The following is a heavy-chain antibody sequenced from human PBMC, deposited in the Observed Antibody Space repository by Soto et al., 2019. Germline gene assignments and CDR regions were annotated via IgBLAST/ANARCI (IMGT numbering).Heavy chain of an antibody. V-gene: IGHV3-74*01. D-gene: IGHD4-17*01. Sequence: EVQLVESGGGLVQPGGSLRLSCAASGFTFFTYWIHWVRQVPGKGLVWVSRINSDGSHTSYADSVRGRFTISRDNSKNTLYMQMNSLSAADAAVYYCAKEGDYGDSAAENWFASWGQGRLFTVS. CDR1: GFTFFTYW. CDR2: INSDGSHT. CDR3: AKEGDYGDSAAENWFAS. J-gene: IGHJ5*01.